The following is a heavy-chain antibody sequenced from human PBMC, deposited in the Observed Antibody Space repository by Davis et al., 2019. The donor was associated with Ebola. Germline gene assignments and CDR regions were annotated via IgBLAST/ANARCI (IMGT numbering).Heavy chain of an antibody. V-gene: IGHV4-39*07. CDR2: IYYSGST. CDR3: ARGGVPYYYDSSGYYYGEVLYYFDY. CDR1: GGSISSSSYY. Sequence: SETLSLTCTVSGGSISSSSYYWGWIRQPPGKGLEWIGSIYYSGSTNYNPSLKSRVTISVDTSKNQFSLKLSSVTAADTAVYYCARGGVPYYYDSSGYYYGEVLYYFDYWGQGTLVTVSS. D-gene: IGHD3-22*01. J-gene: IGHJ4*02.